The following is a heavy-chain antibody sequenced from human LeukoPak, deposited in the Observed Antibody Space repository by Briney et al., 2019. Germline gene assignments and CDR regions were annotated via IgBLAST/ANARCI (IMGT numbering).Heavy chain of an antibody. V-gene: IGHV3-74*01. CDR1: GFTFSNYW. D-gene: IGHD2-15*01. Sequence: GGSLRLSCAASGFTFSNYWMHWVRQAPGKGLVWVSHINSDGSSTSHADSVKGRFTISRDNARNTLFLEMNSLRAEDTGVYYCARDSGGYLGMDVWGQGTTVTVSS. CDR2: INSDGSST. CDR3: ARDSGGYLGMDV. J-gene: IGHJ6*02.